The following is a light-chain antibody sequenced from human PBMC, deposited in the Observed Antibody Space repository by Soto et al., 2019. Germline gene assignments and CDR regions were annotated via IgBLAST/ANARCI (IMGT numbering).Light chain of an antibody. CDR2: DAS. J-gene: IGKJ1*01. CDR1: QSISSW. CDR3: QQHTSYGP. Sequence: DIQMTQSPSTLSASVGDRVTITCRASQSISSWLAWYQQKPGKAPKLLIYDASSLESGVPSRFSGSGSGTEFTLTISSLQLFYFATYHRQQHTSYGPFCQGPNSDIK. V-gene: IGKV1-5*01.